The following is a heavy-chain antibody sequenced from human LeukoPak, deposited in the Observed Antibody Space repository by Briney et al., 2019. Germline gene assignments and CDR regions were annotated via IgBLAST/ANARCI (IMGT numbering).Heavy chain of an antibody. V-gene: IGHV1-24*01. D-gene: IGHD5-24*01. CDR2: FDPEDGEP. CDR3: ATLEDFAVEMATD. CDR1: GYTLTELS. J-gene: IGHJ4*02. Sequence: ASVKVSCKVSGYTLTELSMHWVRQAPGKGLEWMGGFDPEDGEPIYAQNFHGRFTMTEDTSTDTVYMELSSLRSEDSAVYYCATLEDFAVEMATDWGQGTLVTVSS.